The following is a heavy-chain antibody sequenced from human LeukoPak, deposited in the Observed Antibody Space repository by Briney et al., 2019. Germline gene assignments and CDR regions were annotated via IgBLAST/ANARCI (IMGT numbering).Heavy chain of an antibody. V-gene: IGHV3-23*01. D-gene: IGHD3-10*01. Sequence: GGSLRLSCAASGFTFSSYAMSWVRQAPGKGLEWVSAISGSGGSTYYADSVKGRFTISRDNSKNTLYLQMNSLRAEDTAVYYCARDRGYRLSAFDIWGQGTMVTVSS. CDR1: GFTFSSYA. CDR2: ISGSGGST. J-gene: IGHJ3*02. CDR3: ARDRGYRLSAFDI.